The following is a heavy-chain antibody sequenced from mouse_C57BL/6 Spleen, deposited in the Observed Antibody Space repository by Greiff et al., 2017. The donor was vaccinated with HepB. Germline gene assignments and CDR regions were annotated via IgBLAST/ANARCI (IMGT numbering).Heavy chain of an antibody. CDR3: TRRDSNYLFAY. CDR2: IDPETGGT. D-gene: IGHD2-5*01. CDR1: GYTFTDYE. V-gene: IGHV1-15*01. J-gene: IGHJ3*01. Sequence: VKLQQSGAELVRPGASVTLSCKASGYTFTDYEMHWVKQTPVHGLEWIGAIDPETGGTAYNQKFKGKAILTADKSSSTAYMELRSLTSEDSAVYYCTRRDSNYLFAYWGQGTLVTVSA.